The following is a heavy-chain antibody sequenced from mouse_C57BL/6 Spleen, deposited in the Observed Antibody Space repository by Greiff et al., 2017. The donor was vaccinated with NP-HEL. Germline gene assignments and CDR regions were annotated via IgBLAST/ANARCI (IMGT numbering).Heavy chain of an antibody. V-gene: IGHV5-4*01. CDR3: ARDRRPLLAAWFAY. Sequence: EVQLVESGGGLVKPGGSLKLSCAASGFTFSSYAMSWVRQTPEKRLEWVATISDGGSYTYYPDNVKGRSTISRDNAKNNLYLQMSHLKSEDTAMYYCARDRRPLLAAWFAYWGKGTLVTVSA. CDR1: GFTFSSYA. D-gene: IGHD2-10*01. CDR2: ISDGGSYT. J-gene: IGHJ3*01.